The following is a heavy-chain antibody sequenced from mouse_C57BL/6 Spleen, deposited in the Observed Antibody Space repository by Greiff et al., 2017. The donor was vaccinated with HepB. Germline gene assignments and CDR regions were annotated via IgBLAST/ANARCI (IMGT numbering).Heavy chain of an antibody. D-gene: IGHD2-4*01. CDR2: IDPSDSET. J-gene: IGHJ1*03. Sequence: QVQLKQPGAELVRPGSSVKLSCKASGYTFTSYWMHWVKQRPIQGLEWIGNIDPSDSETHYNQKFKDKATLTVDKSSSTAYMQLSSLTSEDSAVYYCARGDDYDYDWYFDVWGTGTSVTVSS. CDR1: GYTFTSYW. V-gene: IGHV1-52*01. CDR3: ARGDDYDYDWYFDV.